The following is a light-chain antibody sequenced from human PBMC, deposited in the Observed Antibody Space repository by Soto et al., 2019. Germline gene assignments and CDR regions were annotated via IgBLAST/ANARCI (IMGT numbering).Light chain of an antibody. J-gene: IGKJ2*01. Sequence: DIVLTQSPGTLSLSPGERVTLSCRTSQSISSSALAWYQQKPGQAPSLLIYGSSRRATGIPDRFSGSGSGTDFTLTISSLEPEDFAVYFCQQYVTSPYTFGQGTKLEI. V-gene: IGKV3-20*01. CDR3: QQYVTSPYT. CDR1: QSISSSA. CDR2: GSS.